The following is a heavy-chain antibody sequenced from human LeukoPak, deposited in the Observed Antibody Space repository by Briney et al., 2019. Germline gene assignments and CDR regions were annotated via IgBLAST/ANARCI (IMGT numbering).Heavy chain of an antibody. J-gene: IGHJ4*02. CDR2: IRSKANNYAT. V-gene: IGHV3-73*01. Sequence: PGGSLRLSCAASGFTFSGSTMHWVRQASGKGLEWVGRIRSKANNYATAYAASVKGRFTISRDDSKNTAYLQMNCLKTEDTAVYYCTVRPIPIVGATTEDDYWGQGTLVTVSS. D-gene: IGHD1-26*01. CDR1: GFTFSGST. CDR3: TVRPIPIVGATTEDDY.